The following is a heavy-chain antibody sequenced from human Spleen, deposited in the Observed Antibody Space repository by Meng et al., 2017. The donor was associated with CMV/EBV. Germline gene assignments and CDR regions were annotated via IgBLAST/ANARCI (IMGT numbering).Heavy chain of an antibody. Sequence: SETLSLTCIVSGNPISSGYYWGWIRLSPGKGLEWIGSINHSGGTYYNSALKSRVIISVDTSKNQFSLKLNSVTPTDTTVYYCAREGSGSNGSSRYGHFHHWGQGTLVTVSS. J-gene: IGHJ1*01. D-gene: IGHD6-13*01. CDR3: AREGSGSNGSSRYGHFHH. CDR1: GNPISSGYY. CDR2: INHSGGT. V-gene: IGHV4-38-2*02.